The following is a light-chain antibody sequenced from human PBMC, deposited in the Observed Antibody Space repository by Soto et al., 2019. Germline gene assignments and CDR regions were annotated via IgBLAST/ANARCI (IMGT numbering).Light chain of an antibody. CDR2: EVS. CDR3: SSYAGSNNV. Sequence: QSVLTQPPSASGSPGQSVTISCTGTSSDVGGYNYVSWYQQYPGKAPKLMIYEVSKRPSGVPDRFSGSKSGNTASLTVSGLQAEDEADYYRSSYAGSNNVFGGGTKLTVL. J-gene: IGLJ2*01. CDR1: SSDVGGYNY. V-gene: IGLV2-8*01.